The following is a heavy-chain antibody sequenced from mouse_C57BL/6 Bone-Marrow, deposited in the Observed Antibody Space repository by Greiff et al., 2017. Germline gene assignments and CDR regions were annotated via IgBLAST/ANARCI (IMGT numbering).Heavy chain of an antibody. D-gene: IGHD1-1*01. CDR3: ARENDYCSSGWYFDV. V-gene: IGHV3-1*01. J-gene: IGHJ1*03. Sequence: EVKLMESGPGMVKPSQSLSLTCTVTGYSITSGYDWHWIRHFPGNKLEWMGYISYSGSTNYNPSLKSRISITHDTSTNPFFLKLNSVTTEDTATYYCARENDYCSSGWYFDVWGTGTTVTVSS. CDR1: GYSITSGYD. CDR2: ISYSGST.